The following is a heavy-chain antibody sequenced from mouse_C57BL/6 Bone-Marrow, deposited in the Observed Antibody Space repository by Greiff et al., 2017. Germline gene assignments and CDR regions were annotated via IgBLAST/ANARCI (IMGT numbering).Heavy chain of an antibody. D-gene: IGHD1-1*01. CDR3: ASVYGSSYWYFDV. J-gene: IGHJ1*03. V-gene: IGHV1-80*01. CDR2: IYPGDGDT. Sequence: VKLQQSGAELVKPGASVKISCKASGYAFSSYWVNWVKQRPGKGLEWIGQIYPGDGDTNYNGKFKGKATLTADKSSSTAYMQLSSLTSEDSAVYFCASVYGSSYWYFDVWGTGTTVTVSS. CDR1: GYAFSSYW.